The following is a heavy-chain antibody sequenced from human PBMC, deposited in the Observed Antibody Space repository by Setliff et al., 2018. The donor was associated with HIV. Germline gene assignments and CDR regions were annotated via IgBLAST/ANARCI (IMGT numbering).Heavy chain of an antibody. D-gene: IGHD5-12*01. J-gene: IGHJ4*02. CDR1: GYTFSDYG. Sequence: GASVKVSCKASGYTFSDYGISWVRQAPGQGLEWMGWISAHNGRINYAQKFQGRVTMTTDRSTSTAYMELRSLRSDDTAVYYCARDVGRDGYCFDHWGQETLVTVSS. CDR2: ISAHNGRI. CDR3: ARDVGRDGYCFDH. V-gene: IGHV1-18*01.